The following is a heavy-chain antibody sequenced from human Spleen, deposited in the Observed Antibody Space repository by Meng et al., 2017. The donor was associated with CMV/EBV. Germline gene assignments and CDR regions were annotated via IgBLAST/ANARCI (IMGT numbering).Heavy chain of an antibody. D-gene: IGHD3-22*01. CDR2: INPNSGGT. J-gene: IGHJ4*02. V-gene: IGHV1-2*02. CDR3: ARAAYYYDSSGYPRFSSFDY. Sequence: FTNYYISWVRQPPGQGLEWMGWINPNSGGTKYAQKFQGRVTMTRDTSITTAHMELSRVRSDDTAVYYCARAAYYYDSSGYPRFSSFDYWGQGTLVTVSS. CDR1: FTNYY.